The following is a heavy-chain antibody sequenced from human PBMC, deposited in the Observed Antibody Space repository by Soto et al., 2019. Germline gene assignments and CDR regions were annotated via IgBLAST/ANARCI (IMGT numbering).Heavy chain of an antibody. CDR1: GYTFTSYG. D-gene: IGHD5-18*01. CDR2: INAYNGNT. V-gene: IGHV1-18*01. CDR3: AGDVGYGLIDY. J-gene: IGHJ4*02. Sequence: QVQLVQSGAEVKKPGASVKVSCKASGYTFTSYGISWVRQAPGQGLEWMGWINAYNGNTNYAQKLQGRVTMTKDTSTSTAYMELRSLRSDATAEYYCAGDVGYGLIDYWGQGTLVTVSS.